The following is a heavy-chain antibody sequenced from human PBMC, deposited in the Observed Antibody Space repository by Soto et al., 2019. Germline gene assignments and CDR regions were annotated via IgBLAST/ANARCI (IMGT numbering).Heavy chain of an antibody. D-gene: IGHD3-22*01. CDR2: IYPGDSIT. J-gene: IGHJ4*02. CDR3: ARPGREPYDSSGYYCIYC. CDR1: GYSFSRYW. V-gene: IGHV5-51*01. Sequence: PGESLKISCKGSGYSFSRYWIGWVRQMPGRDLEWMATIYPGDSITRYDSKTRYSPSFQGQVTISADKSISTAYLQWSSLKASDTAIYYCARPGREPYDSSGYYCIYCWGQGTLVTVS.